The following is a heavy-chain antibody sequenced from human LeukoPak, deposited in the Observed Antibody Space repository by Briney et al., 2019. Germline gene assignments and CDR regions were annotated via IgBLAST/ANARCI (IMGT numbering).Heavy chain of an antibody. CDR2: MHYSGST. CDR3: ARRVWATTISRDAFDI. J-gene: IGHJ3*02. V-gene: IGHV4-59*01. CDR1: GAFIRSSY. D-gene: IGHD1-26*01. Sequence: SETLSLTCTVSGAFIRSSYWSWIRQPPGKGLEWIGHMHYSGSTNYNPSLKSRVAISVDTSKNQFSLKLSSVTAADTAVYYCARRVWATTISRDAFDIWGQGTMVTVSS.